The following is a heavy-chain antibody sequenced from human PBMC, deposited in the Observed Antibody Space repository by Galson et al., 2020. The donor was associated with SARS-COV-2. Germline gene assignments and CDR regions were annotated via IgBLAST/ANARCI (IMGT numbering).Heavy chain of an antibody. CDR1: GFTFSDHF. D-gene: IGHD1-26*01. CDR2: IRNKASRYST. V-gene: IGHV3-72*01. CDR3: TREWSGAGDY. J-gene: IGHJ4*02. Sequence: GGSLRLSCAASGFTFSDHFMDWVRQAPGKGLEWVGRIRNKASRYSTEYAASVRGRFIISRDDSKNSLSLQMSSLKTEDTAVYYCTREWSGAGDYWGRGTLVTVSS.